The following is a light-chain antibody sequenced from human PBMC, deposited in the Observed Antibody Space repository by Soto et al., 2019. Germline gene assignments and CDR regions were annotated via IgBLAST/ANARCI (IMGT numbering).Light chain of an antibody. J-gene: IGKJ1*01. CDR3: QQSPVT. V-gene: IGKV3-20*01. CDR2: GAS. Sequence: EIVMTQSPGTLSVSPGERVTLSCRASQSVSSYYLAWYQQKPGQAPRLLIYGASTRATGIPDRFSGSGSGTDFTLTITRLEPEDCALYYCQQSPVTFGQGTKVDIK. CDR1: QSVSSYY.